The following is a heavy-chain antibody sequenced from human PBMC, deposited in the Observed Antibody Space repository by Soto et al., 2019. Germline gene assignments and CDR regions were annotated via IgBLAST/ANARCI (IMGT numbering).Heavy chain of an antibody. D-gene: IGHD3-9*01. CDR2: IYSSGET. CDR1: GDSISGHY. V-gene: IGHV4-4*07. Sequence: LSLTCTVSGDSISGHYWTCIRQPAGKGLEWIGRIYSSGETNYNPSLTGRVIMSLDTSKNQFSLNLTSVTAADTAVYYCARASQCKSYFDCFAWLDYWGQGTLVTVSS. J-gene: IGHJ4*02. CDR3: ARASQCKSYFDCFAWLDY.